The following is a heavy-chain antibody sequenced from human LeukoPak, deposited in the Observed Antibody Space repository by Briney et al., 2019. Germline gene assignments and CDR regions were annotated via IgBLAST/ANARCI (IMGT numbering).Heavy chain of an antibody. CDR3: ARERCSSTSCYGILYYYYMDV. CDR1: GFTFSSYS. J-gene: IGHJ6*03. V-gene: IGHV3-21*01. Sequence: PGGSLRLSCAASGFTFSSYSMNWVRQAPGKGLEWVSSISSSSSYIYYADSVKGRFTISRDNAKNSLYLQMNSLRAEDTAVYYCARERCSSTSCYGILYYYYMDVWGKGTTVTVSS. CDR2: ISSSSSYI. D-gene: IGHD2-2*01.